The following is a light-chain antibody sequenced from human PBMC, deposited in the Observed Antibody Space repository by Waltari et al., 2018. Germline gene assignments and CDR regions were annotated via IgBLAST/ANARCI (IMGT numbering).Light chain of an antibody. Sequence: DIQMTQSPSTLSASVGDRVTITCRASQSISRWLAWYQQKPGKAPNLLIYKAFRLKSGVPIRFRGSGFWEEFPLPLSNLQPDYFATYYCQQYSTSSWAFGQGTQVEIK. J-gene: IGKJ1*01. CDR1: QSISRW. V-gene: IGKV1-5*03. CDR3: QQYSTSSWA. CDR2: KAF.